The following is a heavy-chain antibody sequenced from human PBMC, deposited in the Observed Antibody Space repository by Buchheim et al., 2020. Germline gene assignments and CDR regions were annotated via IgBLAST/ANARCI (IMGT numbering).Heavy chain of an antibody. CDR1: GGSISSINW. CDR3: ARDPKSRAAQYSSSSGWFDP. V-gene: IGHV4-4*02. D-gene: IGHD6-6*01. J-gene: IGHJ5*02. Sequence: QVQLQESGPGLVKPSGTLSLTCAVFGGSISSINWWSWVRQPPGKGLEWIGEIYHSGPTNYNPSLKSRVTISVDKSKNQFSLKLSSVTAADTAIYYCARDPKSRAAQYSSSSGWFDPWGQGTL. CDR2: IYHSGPT.